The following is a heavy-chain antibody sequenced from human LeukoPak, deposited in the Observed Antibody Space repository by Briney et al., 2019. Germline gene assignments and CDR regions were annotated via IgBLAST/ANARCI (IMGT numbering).Heavy chain of an antibody. J-gene: IGHJ4*02. CDR2: FDPENGEA. D-gene: IGHD2-8*01. Sequence: ASVKVSCKVSGYSLSELSMHWVRQAPGKGLEWMGGFDPENGEAVYAQKFQGRVTMTEDTSTDTSYMELNSLKSEDTAVYYCAAGGVYDLLDNWGQGTLVPVSS. CDR1: GYSLSELS. CDR3: AAGGVYDLLDN. V-gene: IGHV1-24*01.